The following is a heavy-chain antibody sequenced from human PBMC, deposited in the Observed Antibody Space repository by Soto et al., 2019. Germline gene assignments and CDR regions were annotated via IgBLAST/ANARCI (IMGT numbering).Heavy chain of an antibody. V-gene: IGHV4-59*02. CDR3: ARRYYDSTGFAVDP. Sequence: SETLSLTCNVSGASVSHGYWSWIRQPPGKGLEWIGFMYFGGSFSYNPSLTSRATISVETSKNQFSMKLTSVTASDTAVYYCARRYYDSTGFAVDPWGQGTLVTVSS. CDR2: MYFGGSF. CDR1: GASVSHGY. J-gene: IGHJ5*02. D-gene: IGHD3-22*01.